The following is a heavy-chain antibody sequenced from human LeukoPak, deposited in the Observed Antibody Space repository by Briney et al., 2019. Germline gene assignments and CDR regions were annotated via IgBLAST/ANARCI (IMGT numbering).Heavy chain of an antibody. D-gene: IGHD3-3*01. V-gene: IGHV4-4*07. Sequence: PSETLSLTCTVSGRSIRSYYWSWIRQPAGKGLEWIGHIYTTGNTNYNPTFKSRVTMSVDTSKNELSLKLNSVIAADTAIYYCARGNLRFLEWLPFDYWGQGILVTVSS. CDR2: IYTTGNT. J-gene: IGHJ4*02. CDR3: ARGNLRFLEWLPFDY. CDR1: GRSIRSYY.